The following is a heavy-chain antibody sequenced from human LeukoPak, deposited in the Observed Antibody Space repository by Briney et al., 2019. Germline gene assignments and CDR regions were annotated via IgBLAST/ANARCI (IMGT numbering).Heavy chain of an antibody. D-gene: IGHD1-1*01. Sequence: GSLRLSCAASGFTFSSYEMNWVRQAPGKGLEWVSYISSSGSTIYYADSVKGRFTISRDNAKNSLYLQMNSLRAEDTAVYYCARDRGNGALDYWGQGTLVTVSS. CDR2: ISSSGSTI. J-gene: IGHJ4*02. CDR1: GFTFSSYE. CDR3: ARDRGNGALDY. V-gene: IGHV3-48*03.